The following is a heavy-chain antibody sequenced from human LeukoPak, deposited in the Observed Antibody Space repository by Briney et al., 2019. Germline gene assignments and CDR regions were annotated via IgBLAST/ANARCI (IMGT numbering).Heavy chain of an antibody. J-gene: IGHJ5*02. Sequence: ASVKVSCKASGYSFTSYGISWVRQAPGQGLEWMGWISAYNGNTNYAQKLQGRVTMTTDTSTSTAYMELRSLGSDDTAVYYCARDDRTYYYDSGGYSIVFSRVWFDPWGQGTLVTVSS. CDR3: ARDDRTYYYDSGGYSIVFSRVWFDP. CDR2: ISAYNGNT. V-gene: IGHV1-18*01. D-gene: IGHD3-22*01. CDR1: GYSFTSYG.